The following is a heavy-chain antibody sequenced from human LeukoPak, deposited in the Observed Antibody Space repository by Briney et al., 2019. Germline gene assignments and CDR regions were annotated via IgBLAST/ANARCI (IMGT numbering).Heavy chain of an antibody. D-gene: IGHD3-10*01. CDR1: GGSISSSNW. J-gene: IGHJ4*02. V-gene: IGHV4-4*02. Sequence: SGTLSLTCAVSGGSISSSNWWSWVRQPPGKGLEWIGEIYHSGSTNYNPSLKSRVTISVDTSKNQFSLKLTSVTAADTAVYYCARGETPGSFFDYWGQGTLVTVSS. CDR3: ARGETPGSFFDY. CDR2: IYHSGST.